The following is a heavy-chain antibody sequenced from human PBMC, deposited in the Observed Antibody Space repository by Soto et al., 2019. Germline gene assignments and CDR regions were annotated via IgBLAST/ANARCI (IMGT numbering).Heavy chain of an antibody. D-gene: IGHD4-17*01. CDR2: IIPIFGTA. V-gene: IGHV1-69*01. J-gene: IGHJ4*02. CDR3: AREVEPYGGNFIDY. CDR1: GGAFSSYA. Sequence: PVKVYCKASGGAFSSYASSWVRKTPGQGLEWMGGIIPIFGTANYAQKFQGRVTITADESTSTAYMELSSLRSEDTAVYYCAREVEPYGGNFIDYWGQGTLVTVSS.